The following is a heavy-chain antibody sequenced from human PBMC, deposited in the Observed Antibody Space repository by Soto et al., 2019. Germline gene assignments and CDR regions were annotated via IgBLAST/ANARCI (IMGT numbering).Heavy chain of an antibody. Sequence: EVQLLESGGGLVQPGGSLRLSCAASGFTFSSYAMSWVRQAPGKGLEWVSAISGSGGSTYYADSVKGRFTISRDNSKNTLYLQMNSLRAEDTAVYYCATLTRVATLTKAPVDYWGQGTLVTVSS. D-gene: IGHD4-17*01. J-gene: IGHJ4*02. CDR3: ATLTRVATLTKAPVDY. CDR2: ISGSGGST. V-gene: IGHV3-23*01. CDR1: GFTFSSYA.